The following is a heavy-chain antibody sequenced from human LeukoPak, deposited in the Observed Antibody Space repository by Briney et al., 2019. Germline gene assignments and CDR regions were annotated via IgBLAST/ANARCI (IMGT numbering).Heavy chain of an antibody. Sequence: SETLSLTCAVYGGSFSGYYWSWIRQPPGKGLEWIGEINHSGSTNYNPSLKSRVTISVDTSKNQFSLELSSVTAADTAVYYCARDGYDILTGHHMADWGQGTLVTVSS. D-gene: IGHD3-9*01. CDR3: ARDGYDILTGHHMAD. CDR1: GGSFSGYY. CDR2: INHSGST. J-gene: IGHJ4*02. V-gene: IGHV4-34*01.